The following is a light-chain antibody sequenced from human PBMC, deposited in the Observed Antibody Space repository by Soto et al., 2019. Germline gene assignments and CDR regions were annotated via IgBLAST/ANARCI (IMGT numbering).Light chain of an antibody. V-gene: IGKV3-20*01. CDR1: QSIRTS. CDR3: QQYGSSPIT. Sequence: VVLTQSPATLSLSPWERATLSCRASQSIRTSLAWYQQKPGQAPRLVISAASSRATGIPDRFSGSGSGTDFTLTISSLEPEDFAVYYCQQYGSSPITFGQGTRLEIK. CDR2: AAS. J-gene: IGKJ5*01.